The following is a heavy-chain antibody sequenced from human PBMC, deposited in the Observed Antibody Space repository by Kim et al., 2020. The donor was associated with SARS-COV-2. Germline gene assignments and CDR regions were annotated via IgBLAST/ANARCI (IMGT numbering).Heavy chain of an antibody. CDR3: AKSDIVVVPAAIFDDAFDI. CDR1: GFTFSSYA. CDR2: ISGSGGST. J-gene: IGHJ3*02. D-gene: IGHD2-2*01. V-gene: IGHV3-23*01. Sequence: GGSLRLSCAASGFTFSSYAMSWVRQAPGKGLEWVSAISGSGGSTYYADAVKGRFTISADNSKNTLYLQMNSLRAEDTAVYYCAKSDIVVVPAAIFDDAFDIWGQGTTVTVSS.